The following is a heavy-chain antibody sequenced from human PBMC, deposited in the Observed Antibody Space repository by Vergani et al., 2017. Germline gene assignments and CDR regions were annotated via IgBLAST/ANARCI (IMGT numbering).Heavy chain of an antibody. Sequence: QVQLVQSGAEVKKPGASVKVSCKASGYTFTSYGISWVRQAPGQGLEWMGWISAYNGNTNYAQKLQGRVTMTTATSTSTAYMELRSLRSDDTAVYYCARNSANYYDSSGYYYGPYFQHWGQGTLVTVSS. CDR2: ISAYNGNT. CDR1: GYTFTSYG. J-gene: IGHJ1*01. D-gene: IGHD3-22*01. CDR3: ARNSANYYDSSGYYYGPYFQH. V-gene: IGHV1-18*01.